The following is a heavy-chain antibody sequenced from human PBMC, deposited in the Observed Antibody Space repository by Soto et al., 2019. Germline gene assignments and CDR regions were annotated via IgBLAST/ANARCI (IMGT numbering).Heavy chain of an antibody. Sequence: QVQLVQSGAEVKKPGSSVKVSCKASGGTFSSYAISWVRQAPGQGLEWMGGIIPIFGTANYAQKFQGRVTITADESTSKAYMELSSLRSEDTAVYYSARDNTVTRYYYYGMDVWGQGTTVTVSS. CDR2: IIPIFGTA. V-gene: IGHV1-69*01. CDR1: GGTFSSYA. J-gene: IGHJ6*02. D-gene: IGHD4-17*01. CDR3: ARDNTVTRYYYYGMDV.